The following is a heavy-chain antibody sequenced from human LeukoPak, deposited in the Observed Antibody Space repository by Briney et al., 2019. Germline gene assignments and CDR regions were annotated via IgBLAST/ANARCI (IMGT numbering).Heavy chain of an antibody. V-gene: IGHV3-9*01. D-gene: IGHD3-10*01. Sequence: GRSLRLSCAASGFTFDDYAMHWVRQAPGKGLEWVSGISWNSGSIGYADSVKGRFTISRDNAKNSLYLQMNSLRAEDTALYYCAKERTMVRGVLDVWGQGTLVTVSS. CDR2: ISWNSGSI. CDR3: AKERTMVRGVLDV. J-gene: IGHJ4*02. CDR1: GFTFDDYA.